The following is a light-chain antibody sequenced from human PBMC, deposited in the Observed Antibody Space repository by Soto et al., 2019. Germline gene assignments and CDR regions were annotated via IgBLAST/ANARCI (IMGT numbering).Light chain of an antibody. CDR3: QQYKDYTYT. V-gene: IGKV1-5*01. CDR1: QRVDRW. Sequence: DIQMTQSPATLSASVVDRVTITCRASQRVDRWLAWYQQKPGKAPKLLISDASTLESGVPSRFSGSGSVTEITLAIASLQPDDFATYYCQQYKDYTYTFGQGTKVDIK. J-gene: IGKJ1*01. CDR2: DAS.